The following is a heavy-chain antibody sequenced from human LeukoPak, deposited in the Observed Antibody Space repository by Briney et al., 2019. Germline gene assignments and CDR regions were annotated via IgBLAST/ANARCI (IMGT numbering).Heavy chain of an antibody. V-gene: IGHV1-69*01. CDR2: IIPIFGTA. Sequence: SVKVSCKASGGTFSSYAISWVRQAPGQGLEWMGGIIPIFGTANYAQKFQGRVTITADESTSTAYMELSSLRSEETGVYYCARAKQDIVVVPAAVWGQGTLVTVSS. CDR1: GGTFSSYA. J-gene: IGHJ4*02. CDR3: ARAKQDIVVVPAAV. D-gene: IGHD2-2*01.